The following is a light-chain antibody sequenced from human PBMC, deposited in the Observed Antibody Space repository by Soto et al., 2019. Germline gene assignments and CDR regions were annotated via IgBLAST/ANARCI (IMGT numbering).Light chain of an antibody. CDR1: SWHSNYA. J-gene: IGLJ2*01. V-gene: IGLV4-69*01. Sequence: QLVLTQSPSASASLGASVKLTCTLSSWHSNYAIAWHQQQPEKGPRYLMKLNSDGSHSKGDGIPDRFSGSSSGAERYLTISSLQSEDEADYYCQTWDTGSVVFGGGTKLTVL. CDR3: QTWDTGSVV. CDR2: LNSDGSH.